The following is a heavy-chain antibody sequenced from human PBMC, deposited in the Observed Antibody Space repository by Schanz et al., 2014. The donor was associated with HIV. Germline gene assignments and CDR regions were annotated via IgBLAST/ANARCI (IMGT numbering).Heavy chain of an antibody. J-gene: IGHJ4*02. Sequence: VQVVESGGGVVQPGRSLRLSCAAGGFTSSDYTMNWVRQAPGKGLEWVSSISSSSGYIRYADSVRGRFTISRDNAKNSLYLQMNGLRAEDTAVYYCARGVPAHSSGWYLDYWGQGTLVIVSS. CDR2: ISSSSGYI. V-gene: IGHV3-21*04. CDR3: ARGVPAHSSGWYLDY. CDR1: GFTSSDYT. D-gene: IGHD6-19*01.